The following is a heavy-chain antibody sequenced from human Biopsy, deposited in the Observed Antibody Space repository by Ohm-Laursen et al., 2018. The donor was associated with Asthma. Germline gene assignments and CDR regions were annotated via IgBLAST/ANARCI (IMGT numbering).Heavy chain of an antibody. CDR2: TSWNSGSI. CDR3: AKGEWELLEANFDY. J-gene: IGHJ4*02. V-gene: IGHV3-9*01. D-gene: IGHD1-26*01. CDR1: GFTFDDYA. Sequence: RSLRLSCAASGFTFDDYAMHWVRQAPGKGLEWVSGTSWNSGSIGYADSVKGRFTISRDNAKNSLYPQMNSLRAEDTALYYCAKGEWELLEANFDYWGQGTLVTVSS.